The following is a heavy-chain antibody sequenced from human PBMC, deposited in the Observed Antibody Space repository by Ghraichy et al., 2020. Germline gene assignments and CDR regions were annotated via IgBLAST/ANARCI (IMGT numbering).Heavy chain of an antibody. CDR1: GGSFSGYY. CDR2: INHSGSI. V-gene: IGHV4-34*01. J-gene: IGHJ6*02. CDR3: ARGRGTMVRGVHYYYYGMDV. Sequence: ESLNISCAVYGGSFSGYYWSWIRQPPGKGLEWIGEINHSGSINYNPSLKSRVSISVDTSKNQFSLRLSSVTAADTAVYYCARGRGTMVRGVHYYYYGMDVWGQGTTVTVSS. D-gene: IGHD3-10*01.